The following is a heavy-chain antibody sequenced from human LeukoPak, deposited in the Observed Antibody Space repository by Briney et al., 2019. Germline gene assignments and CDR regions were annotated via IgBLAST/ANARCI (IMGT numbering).Heavy chain of an antibody. V-gene: IGHV3-23*01. CDR1: GFTFSSYW. D-gene: IGHD6-19*01. J-gene: IGHJ3*01. CDR3: AKAESTGWYFPFDL. Sequence: PGGSLRLSCAASGFTFSSYWMSWVRQAPGKGLEWVSTISGSGGSTNYADSVKGRFTISRDNSKNTLYLQMNSLRAEDTAVYYCAKAESTGWYFPFDLWGQGTMVTVSS. CDR2: ISGSGGST.